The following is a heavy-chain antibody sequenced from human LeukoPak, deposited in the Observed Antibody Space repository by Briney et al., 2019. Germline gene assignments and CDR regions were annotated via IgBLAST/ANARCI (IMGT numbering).Heavy chain of an antibody. CDR1: GGSFSGYY. D-gene: IGHD6-19*01. V-gene: IGHV4-34*01. CDR3: ARGPRWLTSYYFDY. CDR2: INHSGST. Sequence: PSETLSLTCAVYGGSFSGYYWSWLRQPPGKGLEWIGEINHSGSTNSNPSIKSRVTISVDTSKNQFSLKLSSVTAADTAVYYCARGPRWLTSYYFDYWGQGTLVTVSS. J-gene: IGHJ4*02.